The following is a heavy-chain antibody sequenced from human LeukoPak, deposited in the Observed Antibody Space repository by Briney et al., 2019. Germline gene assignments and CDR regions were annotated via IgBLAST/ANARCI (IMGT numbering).Heavy chain of an antibody. CDR2: IIPIFGTA. CDR1: GGTFSSYA. J-gene: IGHJ5*02. Sequence: ASVKVSCKASGGTFSSYAISWVRQAPGQGLEWMGGIIPIFGTANYAQKFQGRVTITADESTSTAYMELSSLRSEDTAVYYCARKMVRGQYNGFDPWGQGTLVTVSS. CDR3: ARKMVRGQYNGFDP. D-gene: IGHD3-10*01. V-gene: IGHV1-69*13.